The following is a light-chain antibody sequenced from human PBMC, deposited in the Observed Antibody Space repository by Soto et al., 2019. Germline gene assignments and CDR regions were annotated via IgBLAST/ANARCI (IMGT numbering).Light chain of an antibody. V-gene: IGLV2-14*01. CDR2: EVS. CDR1: RSDVGGYNY. J-gene: IGLJ1*01. Sequence: QSALTQPASVSGSPGQSITISCTGTRSDVGGYNYVSWYQQHPGKAPKLMIYEVSNRPSGVSNRFSGSKSGNTASLTISGLQAEDEADYYCSAYTSSSTLPYVFGTGTKRTVL. CDR3: SAYTSSSTLPYV.